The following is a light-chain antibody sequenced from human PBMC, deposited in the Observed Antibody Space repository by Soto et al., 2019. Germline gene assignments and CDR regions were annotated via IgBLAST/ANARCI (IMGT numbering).Light chain of an antibody. CDR3: QHYGSTPWT. CDR2: NTS. Sequence: EIVLTQSPGTLSLSPGEGATVSCRVSQSINSKSLVWYQRKFGQAPRLLIYNTSTRATGIPDRFSGSGSGTDFTLSISGLEPEDFAVYYCQHYGSTPWTFGRGTKVEMK. V-gene: IGKV3-20*01. J-gene: IGKJ1*01. CDR1: QSINSKS.